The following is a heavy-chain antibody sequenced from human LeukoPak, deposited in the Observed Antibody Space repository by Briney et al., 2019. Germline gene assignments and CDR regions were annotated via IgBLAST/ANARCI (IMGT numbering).Heavy chain of an antibody. CDR1: GFTFSNYW. V-gene: IGHV3-74*01. D-gene: IGHD3-3*01. J-gene: IGHJ4*02. CDR3: ATSTIFGVVRFDY. Sequence: GGSLRLSCAASGFTFSNYWMRWVRQDPGKGLVWVSYINPDGSNTNYADSVKGRFTISRDNAKNSLYLQMNSLRAEDTALYYCATSTIFGVVRFDYWGQGTLVTVSS. CDR2: INPDGSNT.